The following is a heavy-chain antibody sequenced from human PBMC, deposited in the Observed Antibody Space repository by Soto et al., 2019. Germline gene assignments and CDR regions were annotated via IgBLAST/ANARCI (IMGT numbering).Heavy chain of an antibody. D-gene: IGHD2-2*01. V-gene: IGHV2-5*02. CDR3: AHRNRHCSSTSCYVVTFDI. CDR2: IYWDDDK. CDR1: GFSLSTSGVG. Sequence: QITLKESGPTLVKPTQPLTLTCTFSGFSLSTSGVGVGWIRQPPGKALEWLALIYWDDDKRYSPSLKSRLTITKDTSKNQVVLTMTNMDPVDTATYYCAHRNRHCSSTSCYVVTFDIWGQGTMVTVSS. J-gene: IGHJ3*02.